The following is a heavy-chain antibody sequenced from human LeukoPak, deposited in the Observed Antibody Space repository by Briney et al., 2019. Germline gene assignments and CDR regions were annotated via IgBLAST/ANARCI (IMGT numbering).Heavy chain of an antibody. V-gene: IGHV1-2*02. Sequence: ASVKVSCKASGYTFTGYYMHWGRQAPGEGLEWMGWINPNRGGTNYAQKFQGRVTMTRDTSISTAYMELSRLRSDDTAVYYCARVVGYSYGVFDYWGQGTLVTVSS. D-gene: IGHD5-18*01. CDR2: INPNRGGT. CDR3: ARVVGYSYGVFDY. J-gene: IGHJ4*02. CDR1: GYTFTGYY.